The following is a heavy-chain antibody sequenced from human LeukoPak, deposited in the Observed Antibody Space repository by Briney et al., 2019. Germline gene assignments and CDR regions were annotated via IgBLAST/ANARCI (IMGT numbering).Heavy chain of an antibody. CDR3: ATISSWGPRDY. D-gene: IGHD6-13*01. Sequence: GGSLRLSCAASGFTFSSYSMNWVRQAPGKGLEWVSSISSSSSYIYYADSVKGRFTISRDNAKNSLYLQMNSLRAEDTAVYYCATISSWGPRDYWGQGTLVTVSS. V-gene: IGHV3-21*01. CDR1: GFTFSSYS. CDR2: ISSSSSYI. J-gene: IGHJ4*02.